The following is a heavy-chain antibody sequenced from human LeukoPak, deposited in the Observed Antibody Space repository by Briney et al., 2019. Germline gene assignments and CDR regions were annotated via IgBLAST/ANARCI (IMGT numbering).Heavy chain of an antibody. CDR2: IYYSGST. CDR1: GGSISSYY. D-gene: IGHD3-22*01. Sequence: SETLSLTCTVSGGSISSYYWSWIRQPPGKGLEWIGYIYYSGSTNYNPSLKSRVTISVDTSKNQFSLKLSSVTAADTAVYYCARSDYYDSSGYAHLYYYMDVWGKGTTVTISS. J-gene: IGHJ6*03. V-gene: IGHV4-59*01. CDR3: ARSDYYDSSGYAHLYYYMDV.